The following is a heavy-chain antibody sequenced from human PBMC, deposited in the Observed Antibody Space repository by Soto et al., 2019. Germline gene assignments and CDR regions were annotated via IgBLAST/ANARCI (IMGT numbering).Heavy chain of an antibody. Sequence: QVQLVQAGAEVKKPGSSVKVSCKASGGTFSSYAISWVRQAPGQGLEWMGGIIPIFGTANYAQKFQGRVTITADKSTSTAYMELSSLSSEDTAVYYCARGGYYGSGSYYNSHDYWGQGTLVTVSS. CDR1: GGTFSSYA. CDR2: IIPIFGTA. D-gene: IGHD3-10*01. J-gene: IGHJ4*02. V-gene: IGHV1-69*06. CDR3: ARGGYYGSGSYYNSHDY.